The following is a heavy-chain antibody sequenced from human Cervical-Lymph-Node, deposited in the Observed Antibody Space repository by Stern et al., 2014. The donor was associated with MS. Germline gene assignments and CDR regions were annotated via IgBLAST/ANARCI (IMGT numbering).Heavy chain of an antibody. Sequence: VQLVESGAEVKKPGASVKVSCKASGYTFTNYDVNWVRQATGQGLEWMGWMNPNNGYTVYAQKFQGRFTMTRNTSLSTAYMELSSLRSEDTATYYYGMDVWGQGATVTVSS. V-gene: IGHV1-8*01. CDR2: MNPNNGYT. CDR3: GMDV. CDR1: GYTFTNYD. J-gene: IGHJ6*02.